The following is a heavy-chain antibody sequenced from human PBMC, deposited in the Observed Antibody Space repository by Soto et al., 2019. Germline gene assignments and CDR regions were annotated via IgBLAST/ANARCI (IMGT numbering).Heavy chain of an antibody. CDR3: ARGYCTTTICDPWFDP. CDR2: IYPGDSDP. D-gene: IGHD2-2*01. Sequence: PGESLKISCTGVGYSFTCYRIDWVRQMPGKGLEWMGIIYPGDSDPRYSPSFQGQVTISADKSITSAYLQWSSLKASDTAMYYCARGYCTTTICDPWFDPWGQGTLVTVSS. CDR1: GYSFTCYR. V-gene: IGHV5-51*01. J-gene: IGHJ5*02.